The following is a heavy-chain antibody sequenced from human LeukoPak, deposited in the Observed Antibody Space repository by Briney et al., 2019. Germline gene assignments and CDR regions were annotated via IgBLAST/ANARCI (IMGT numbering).Heavy chain of an antibody. J-gene: IGHJ4*02. CDR2: ITHNGGSI. Sequence: PGGSLRLSCAASGFTFSSYPLYWVRQAPGKGLEYVPAITHNGGSIYYANSVKGRFTISRDNSKNTLYLQMGSLRAEDMAVYYCARGRYCSNGVCQYFDYWGQGTLVTVSS. D-gene: IGHD2-8*01. CDR3: ARGRYCSNGVCQYFDY. CDR1: GFTFSSYP. V-gene: IGHV3-64*01.